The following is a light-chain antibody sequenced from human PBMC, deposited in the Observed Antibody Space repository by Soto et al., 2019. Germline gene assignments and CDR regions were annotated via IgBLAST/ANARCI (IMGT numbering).Light chain of an antibody. CDR3: SSYTSSSTYV. V-gene: IGLV2-14*01. J-gene: IGLJ1*01. CDR2: EVS. Sequence: QSALTQPASVSGSLGQSITISCTGTSSDVGGFNYVSWYQQHPGKAPKLMIYEVSNRPSGVSNRFSGSKSGNTASLTISGLQAEGEADYYCSSYTSSSTYVFGSGTKVTVL. CDR1: SSDVGGFNY.